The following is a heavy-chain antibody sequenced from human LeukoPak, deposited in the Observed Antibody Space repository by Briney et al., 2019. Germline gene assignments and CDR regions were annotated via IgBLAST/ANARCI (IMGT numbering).Heavy chain of an antibody. V-gene: IGHV3-33*01. CDR1: GFILSTHG. CDR2: MWYDGSRE. CDR3: ARDLSFGSLDF. Sequence: GGSLRLSCAASGFILSTHGMHWVRQAPGKGLEWVAGMWYDGSREDYADSVKGRFTISRDMSKNTLNLQMKSLRVEDTAMFYCARDLSFGSLDFRGQGTLVTVSS. D-gene: IGHD1-26*01. J-gene: IGHJ4*02.